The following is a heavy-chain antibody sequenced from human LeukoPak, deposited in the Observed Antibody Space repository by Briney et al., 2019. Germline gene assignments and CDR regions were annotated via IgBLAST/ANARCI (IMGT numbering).Heavy chain of an antibody. Sequence: PSETLSLTRTVSGGSMWSSSDYQGWIRQPPGKGLEWIGSIYYSGSTYYNPSLKSRVTISVDTSKNQFSLKLSSVTAADTAVYYCARHRGPPFLGFDYWGQGTLVTVSS. CDR1: GGSMWSSSDY. J-gene: IGHJ4*02. V-gene: IGHV4-39*01. CDR2: IYYSGST. CDR3: ARHRGPPFLGFDY. D-gene: IGHD2/OR15-2a*01.